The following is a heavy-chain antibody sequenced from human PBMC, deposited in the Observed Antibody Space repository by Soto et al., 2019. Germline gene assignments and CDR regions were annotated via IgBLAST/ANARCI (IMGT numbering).Heavy chain of an antibody. CDR1: GGSIGSGGYS. J-gene: IGHJ4*02. V-gene: IGHV4-30-2*01. Sequence: SETLSLTCTVSGGSIGSGGYSWSWIRQPPGKGLEWIGYIYHGGSTYYNPSLKSRVTISVDRSKNQFSLKLSSVTAADTAVYYCARGRTGTPFFDYWGQGTLVTVSS. CDR2: IYHGGST. D-gene: IGHD2-8*02. CDR3: ARGRTGTPFFDY.